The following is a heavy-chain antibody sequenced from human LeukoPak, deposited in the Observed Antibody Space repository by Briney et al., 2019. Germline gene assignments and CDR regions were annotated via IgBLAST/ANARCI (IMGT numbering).Heavy chain of an antibody. V-gene: IGHV3-33*01. Sequence: PGRSLRLSCAASGFTFSSYGMRWVRQAPGKGLEWVAVIWYDGSNKYYADSVKGRFTISRDNSKNTLYLQMNSLRAEDTAVYYCARDTDAYCGGDCPPDYWGQGTLVTVSS. CDR2: IWYDGSNK. D-gene: IGHD2-21*02. CDR1: GFTFSSYG. J-gene: IGHJ4*02. CDR3: ARDTDAYCGGDCPPDY.